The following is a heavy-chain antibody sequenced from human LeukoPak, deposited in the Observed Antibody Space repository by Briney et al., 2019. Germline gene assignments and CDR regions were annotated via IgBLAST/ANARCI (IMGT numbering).Heavy chain of an antibody. D-gene: IGHD5-12*01. J-gene: IGHJ4*02. CDR3: AKDKYSGYDGTFDY. CDR2: IWYDGSNK. Sequence: GGSLRLSCAASGFTVSSDYMSWVRQAPGKGLEWVAVIWYDGSNKYYADSVKGRFTISRDNSKNTLYLQMNSLRAEDTAVYYCAKDKYSGYDGTFDYWGQGTLVTVSS. CDR1: GFTVSSDY. V-gene: IGHV3-33*06.